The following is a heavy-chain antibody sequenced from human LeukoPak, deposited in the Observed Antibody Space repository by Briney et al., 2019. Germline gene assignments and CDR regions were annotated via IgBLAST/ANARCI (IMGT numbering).Heavy chain of an antibody. D-gene: IGHD1-26*01. CDR2: INHSGST. CDR3: ARVWEQDWFDP. CDR1: GGSFSGYY. Sequence: SETLSLTCAVYGGSFSGYYWSWIRQPPGKGLEWIGEINHSGSTNYNPSLKSRVTISVDTSKNQFSLKLSSVTAADTAVYHCARVWEQDWFDPWGQGTLVTVSS. V-gene: IGHV4-34*01. J-gene: IGHJ5*02.